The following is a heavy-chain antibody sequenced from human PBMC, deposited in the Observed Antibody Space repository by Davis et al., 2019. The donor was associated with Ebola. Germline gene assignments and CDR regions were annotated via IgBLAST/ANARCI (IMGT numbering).Heavy chain of an antibody. D-gene: IGHD3-16*01. CDR1: GGTFSSYT. V-gene: IGHV1-69*08. J-gene: IGHJ4*02. CDR3: ARDFGPGDGGDN. CDR2: IIPILGTA. Sequence: SVKVSCKASGGTFSSYTISWVRQAPGQGLEWMGRIIPILGTANYAQKFQGRVTITADKSTSTAYMELSSLRSEDTAVYYCARDFGPGDGGDNWGQGTLVTVSS.